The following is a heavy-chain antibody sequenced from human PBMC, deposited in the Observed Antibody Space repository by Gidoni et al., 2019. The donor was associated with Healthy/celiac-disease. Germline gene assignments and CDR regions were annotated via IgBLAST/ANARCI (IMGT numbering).Heavy chain of an antibody. D-gene: IGHD2-2*01. J-gene: IGHJ4*02. V-gene: IGHV3-21*01. Sequence: EVQLVESGGGLVKPGGSLRLSCAASGFTFSSYSMNWVRQAPGKGLEWVSSISSSSSYIYYADSVKGRFTISRDNAKNSLYLQMNSLRAEDTAVYYCARDRVVPAAGGKFDYWGQGTLVTVSS. CDR2: ISSSSSYI. CDR3: ARDRVVPAAGGKFDY. CDR1: GFTFSSYS.